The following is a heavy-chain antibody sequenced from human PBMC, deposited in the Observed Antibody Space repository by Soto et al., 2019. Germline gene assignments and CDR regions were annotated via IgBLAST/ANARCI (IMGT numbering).Heavy chain of an antibody. Sequence: QVQLVQSGAEVKKPGASVKVSCKASGYTFSSSGISWVRQAPGQGFEWMGWISGYNGNTNYVQKFQGRFTMTTDSSTRTAYIELRSLRFNDTAVYYCARESGNYYAADRGDYWGQGTLVTVSS. J-gene: IGHJ4*02. CDR3: ARESGNYYAADRGDY. V-gene: IGHV1-18*01. D-gene: IGHD3-10*01. CDR1: GYTFSSSG. CDR2: ISGYNGNT.